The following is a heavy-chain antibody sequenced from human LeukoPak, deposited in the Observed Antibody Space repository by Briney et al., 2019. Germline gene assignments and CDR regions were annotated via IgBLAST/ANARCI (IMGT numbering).Heavy chain of an antibody. J-gene: IGHJ4*02. Sequence: GGSLRLSCVASGFTFGKYWMSWVRQAPGKGLEWVANIKLDGSEKNYVDSVKGRFTISRDNTKNSLYLQMNSLGVEDTAVFYCARDQYDTWSRRGNFDSWGQGTLVIVSS. CDR3: ARDQYDTWSRRGNFDS. CDR2: IKLDGSEK. CDR1: GFTFGKYW. V-gene: IGHV3-7*03. D-gene: IGHD3-3*01.